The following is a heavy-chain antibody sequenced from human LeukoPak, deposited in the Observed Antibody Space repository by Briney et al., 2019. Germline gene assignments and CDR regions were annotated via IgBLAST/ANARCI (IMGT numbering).Heavy chain of an antibody. J-gene: IGHJ1*01. CDR3: AREFTTSSTAYFHH. CDR2: ISSSSTYI. V-gene: IGHV3-21*01. D-gene: IGHD6-6*01. CDR1: GVTFSSYS. Sequence: GGSLRLACAASGVTFSSYSMNWVRQAPGRGLEWVSSISSSSTYIDYADSVKGRFTISRDNAKNSLFLQMSSLRAEDTAVYYCAREFTTSSTAYFHHWPQGTLDTVST.